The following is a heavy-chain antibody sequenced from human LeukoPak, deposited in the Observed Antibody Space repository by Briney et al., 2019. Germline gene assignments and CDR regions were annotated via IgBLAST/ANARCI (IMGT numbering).Heavy chain of an antibody. CDR1: GGTFSSYA. D-gene: IGHD3-22*01. Sequence: SVKVSCKASGGTFSSYAISWVRQAPGQGLEWMGGIIPIFGTANYAQKFQGRVTITTDESTSTAYMELSSLRSEDTAVYYCALYYYDSSCPDKYFEYWGQGTLVTVSS. J-gene: IGHJ4*02. CDR3: ALYYYDSSCPDKYFEY. V-gene: IGHV1-69*05. CDR2: IIPIFGTA.